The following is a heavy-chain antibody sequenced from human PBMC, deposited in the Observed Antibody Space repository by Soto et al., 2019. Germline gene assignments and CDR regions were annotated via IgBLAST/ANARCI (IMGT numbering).Heavy chain of an antibody. CDR3: ARGLGYCSGGSCYYYYYGMDV. Sequence: SVKVSCKASGGTFSSYAISWVRQAPGQGLEWMGGIIPIFGTANYAQKFQGRVTITADESTSTAYMELSSLRSEDTAVYYCARGLGYCSGGSCYYYYYGMDVWGQGTTVTVSS. D-gene: IGHD2-15*01. J-gene: IGHJ6*02. CDR2: IIPIFGTA. CDR1: GGTFSSYA. V-gene: IGHV1-69*13.